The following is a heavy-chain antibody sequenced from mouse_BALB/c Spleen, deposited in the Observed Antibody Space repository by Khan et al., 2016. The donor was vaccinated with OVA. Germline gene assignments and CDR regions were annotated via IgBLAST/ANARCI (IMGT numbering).Heavy chain of an antibody. J-gene: IGHJ4*01. Sequence: VELVESGPGLVAPSQSLSITCTISGFSLTNYGVHWVRQPPGKGLEWLVLMWSDGSATYNSALKSRLTISMDNSKSQVFLKMHSLQTDDTAMYFCARQPYYHYNVMDYWSQGTSVTVSS. CDR1: GFSLTNYG. CDR3: ARQPYYHYNVMDY. CDR2: MWSDGSA. V-gene: IGHV2-6-1*01. D-gene: IGHD2-10*01.